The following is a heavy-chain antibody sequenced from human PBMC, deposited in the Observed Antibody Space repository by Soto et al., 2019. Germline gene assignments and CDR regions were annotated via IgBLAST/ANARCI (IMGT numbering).Heavy chain of an antibody. J-gene: IGHJ4*02. Sequence: TGGSLRLSCAASGFTFSSYGMHWVRQAPGKGLEWVAVISYDGSNKYYADSVKGRFTISRDNSKNTLYLQMNSLRAEDTAVYYCAKDRRGYYDSSGFYYWGQGTLVTVSS. D-gene: IGHD3-22*01. CDR1: GFTFSSYG. CDR3: AKDRRGYYDSSGFYY. V-gene: IGHV3-30*18. CDR2: ISYDGSNK.